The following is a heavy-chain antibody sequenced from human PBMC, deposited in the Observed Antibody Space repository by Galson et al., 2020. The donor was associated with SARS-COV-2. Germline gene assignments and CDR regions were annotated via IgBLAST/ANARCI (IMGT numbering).Heavy chain of an antibody. V-gene: IGHV3-48*02. D-gene: IGHD3-10*01. CDR3: AREPGLLWFGELLNHYYYGMDV. J-gene: IGHJ6*02. CDR1: GFTFSSYS. CDR2: ISSSSSTI. Sequence: GESLKISCAASGFTFSSYSMNWVRQAPGKGLEWVSYISSSSSTIYYADSVKGRFTISRDNAKNSLYLQMNSLRDEDTAVYYCAREPGLLWFGELLNHYYYGMDVWGQGTTVTVSS.